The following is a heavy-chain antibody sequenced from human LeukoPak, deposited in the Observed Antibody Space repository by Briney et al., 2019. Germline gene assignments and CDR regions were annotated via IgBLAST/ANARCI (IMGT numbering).Heavy chain of an antibody. J-gene: IGHJ4*02. Sequence: GGSLRLSCAASGFTFSSHALSWLRQAPGKGLEWVSAISGSGGSTYYADSVKGRFTISRDNSKNTLYVQMSSLRADDTAVYYCAKGYYYGSGSYSTFDYWGQGTLVTVSS. V-gene: IGHV3-23*01. D-gene: IGHD3-10*01. CDR2: ISGSGGST. CDR3: AKGYYYGSGSYSTFDY. CDR1: GFTFSSHA.